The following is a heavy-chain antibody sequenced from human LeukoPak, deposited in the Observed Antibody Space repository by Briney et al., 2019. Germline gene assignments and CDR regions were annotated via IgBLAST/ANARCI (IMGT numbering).Heavy chain of an antibody. D-gene: IGHD3-22*01. CDR1: GYKFTSYW. CDR3: ARTYYYDSSGYYEGGDY. J-gene: IGHJ4*02. Sequence: GESLKISCQGSGYKFTSYWIGWVRQMPGKGLEWMGIIYPGDSDTRYSPSFQGQVTISADKSISTAYLQWSSLKASDTAMYYCARTYYYDSSGYYEGGDYWGQGTLVTVSS. V-gene: IGHV5-51*01. CDR2: IYPGDSDT.